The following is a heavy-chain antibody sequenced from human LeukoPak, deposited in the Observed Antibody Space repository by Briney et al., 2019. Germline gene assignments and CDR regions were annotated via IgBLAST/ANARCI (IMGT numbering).Heavy chain of an antibody. CDR1: GGTFSSYA. D-gene: IGHD3-22*01. Sequence: SVKVSCKASGGTFSSYAISWVRQAPGQGLEWMGRIIPIFGTANYAQKFQGRVTITTDESTSTAYMELSSLRSEDTAVYYCARDGDSSGYSNAFDIWGQGTMVTVSS. J-gene: IGHJ3*02. V-gene: IGHV1-69*05. CDR3: ARDGDSSGYSNAFDI. CDR2: IIPIFGTA.